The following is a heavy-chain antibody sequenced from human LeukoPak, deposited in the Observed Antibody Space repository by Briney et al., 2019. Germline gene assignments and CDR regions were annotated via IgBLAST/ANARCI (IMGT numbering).Heavy chain of an antibody. CDR3: AREALGGARFFDY. D-gene: IGHD1-26*01. J-gene: IGHJ4*02. CDR1: GDSINSNNW. CDR2: IYHSGST. V-gene: IGHV4-4*02. Sequence: PSGTLSLTCAVSGDSINSNNWWNWVRQPPGKGLEWIGEIYHSGSTNYNPSLKSRVTILVDMSKNQFSLKLSSVTAADTAVYYCAREALGGARFFDYWGQGTLVTVSS.